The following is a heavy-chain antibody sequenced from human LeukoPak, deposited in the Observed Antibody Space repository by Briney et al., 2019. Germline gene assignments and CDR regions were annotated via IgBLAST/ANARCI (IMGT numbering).Heavy chain of an antibody. CDR2: ISWNSGII. CDR3: AKDRFFYDSGSKTN. V-gene: IGHV3-9*01. Sequence: GRSLRLSCVASGFPFDDYGMFWVRQSPGKGLEWVSSISWNSGIIDYADSVKGRFTISRDNAKNSLYLQMNSLRVEDTAFYYCAKDRFFYDSGSKTNWGQGTLVTVSS. CDR1: GFPFDDYG. J-gene: IGHJ4*02. D-gene: IGHD3-22*01.